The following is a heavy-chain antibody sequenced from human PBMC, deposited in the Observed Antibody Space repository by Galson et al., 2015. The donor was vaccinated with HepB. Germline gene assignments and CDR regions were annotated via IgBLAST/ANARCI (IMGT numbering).Heavy chain of an antibody. CDR1: GYAFTTYA. D-gene: IGHD2/OR15-2a*01. Sequence: SVKVSCKASGYAFTTYAINWVRQAPGQGLEWMGWINTITGNPMYAQGFTGRFVFSLDTSVSTAYLQISSLRAEDTAVYYCARKIFISTSDMWGQGTMVTVSS. CDR3: ARKIFISTSDM. J-gene: IGHJ3*02. CDR2: INTITGNP. V-gene: IGHV7-4-1*02.